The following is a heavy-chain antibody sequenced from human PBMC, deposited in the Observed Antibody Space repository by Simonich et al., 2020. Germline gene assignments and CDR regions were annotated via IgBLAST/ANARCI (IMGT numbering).Heavy chain of an antibody. CDR3: ARDYSNYDAFDI. V-gene: IGHV3-74*01. CDR1: GFTFRRYW. Sequence: EVQLVESGGGLVQPGGSLRLSCAASGFTFRRYWMHWVRQAPGKGQVWISRIKSERSSTSHADSVKGQFTISRDNAKNTLYLQMNRLRAEDTAVYYCARDYSNYDAFDIWGQGTMVTVSS. CDR2: IKSERSST. D-gene: IGHD4-4*01. J-gene: IGHJ3*02.